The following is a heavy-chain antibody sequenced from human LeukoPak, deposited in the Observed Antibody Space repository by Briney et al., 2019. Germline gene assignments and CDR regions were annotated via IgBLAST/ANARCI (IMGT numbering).Heavy chain of an antibody. J-gene: IGHJ4*02. Sequence: PSETLSLTCAVSGYSISSGYYWGWIRQPPGKGLEWIGSIYHSGSTYYNPSLKSRVTISVDTSKNQFSLKLSSVTAADTAVYYCARQDYYDSSGYQYYFDYWGLGNLGTVSS. CDR2: IYHSGST. D-gene: IGHD3-22*01. CDR3: ARQDYYDSSGYQYYFDY. CDR1: GYSISSGYY. V-gene: IGHV4-38-2*01.